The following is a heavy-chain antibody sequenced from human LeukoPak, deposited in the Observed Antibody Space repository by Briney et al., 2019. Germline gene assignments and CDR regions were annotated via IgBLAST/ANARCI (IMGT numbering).Heavy chain of an antibody. CDR1: GFTFSDYY. Sequence: PGGSLRLSCAASGFTFSDYYMSWIRQAPGKGLQWVSYISSSSSYTNYADSVKGRFTISRDNAKNSLYLQMNSLRAEDTAVYYCARSYYYGMDVWGQGTTDTVSS. V-gene: IGHV3-11*06. J-gene: IGHJ6*02. CDR2: ISSSSSYT. CDR3: ARSYYYGMDV.